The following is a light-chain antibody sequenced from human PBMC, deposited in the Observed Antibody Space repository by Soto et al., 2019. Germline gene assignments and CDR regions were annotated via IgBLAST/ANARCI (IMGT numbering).Light chain of an antibody. CDR2: GAS. V-gene: IGKV3-20*01. J-gene: IGKJ1*01. CDR3: PQYNYSPWT. CDR1: QSVGSNY. Sequence: EIVLTQSPGTLSLSPGERATLSCRASQSVGSNYLAWYQQKPGQAPRLLIYGASSRATGIPDRFSGGGSGTDFPLTISRLEPEDFAFYYCPQYNYSPWTFGQGTKVEIK.